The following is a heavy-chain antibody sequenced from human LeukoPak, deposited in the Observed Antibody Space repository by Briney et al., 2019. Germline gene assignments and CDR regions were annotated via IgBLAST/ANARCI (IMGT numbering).Heavy chain of an antibody. Sequence: SGGSLRLSCAASLFTFSNYWMNWVRQAPGKGVEWVANIKQDGSEKYYVDSVKGRFTISRDNAKNSLYLQMNSLRAEDTAVYYCARVGNGGYSDYWGQGTLVTVSS. CDR3: ARVGNGGYSDY. CDR1: LFTFSNYW. CDR2: IKQDGSEK. J-gene: IGHJ4*02. V-gene: IGHV3-7*01. D-gene: IGHD5-12*01.